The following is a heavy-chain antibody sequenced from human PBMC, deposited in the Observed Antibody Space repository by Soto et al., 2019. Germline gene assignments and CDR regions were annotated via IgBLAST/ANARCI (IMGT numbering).Heavy chain of an antibody. CDR3: AREQVYSDYDSPVDAFDV. CDR1: GGSISSTSYY. V-gene: IGHV4-39*02. Sequence: QLQLQESGPGLVKPSETLSLTCSVSGGSISSTSYYWGWIRQPPGKGLEWIGSIYYSGTTYYNPSLRSRVTISVDTSKNQFSLKLSSVTAADTAVYYCAREQVYSDYDSPVDAFDVWGQGTMVTVSS. CDR2: IYYSGTT. D-gene: IGHD5-12*01. J-gene: IGHJ3*01.